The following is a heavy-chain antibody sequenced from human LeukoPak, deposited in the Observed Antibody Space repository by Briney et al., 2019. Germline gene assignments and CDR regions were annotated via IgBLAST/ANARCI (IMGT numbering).Heavy chain of an antibody. J-gene: IGHJ4*02. CDR1: GYTFTGYY. D-gene: IGHD6-19*01. CDR3: ANTVAGTSTFDY. V-gene: IGHV1-2*06. CDR2: INPNSGGT. Sequence: ASVKVSCKASGYTFTGYYMHWVRQAPGQGLEWMGRINPNSGGTNYARKFQGRVTMTRDTSISTAYMELSRLRSDDTAVYYCANTVAGTSTFDYWGQGTLVTVSS.